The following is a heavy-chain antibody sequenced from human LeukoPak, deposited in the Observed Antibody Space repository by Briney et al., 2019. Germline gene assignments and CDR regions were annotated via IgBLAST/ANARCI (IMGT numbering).Heavy chain of an antibody. Sequence: ASVKVSCKASGYTFTSYDINWVRQATGQGLEWMGWMNPNSGNTGYAQKFQGRVTMTRNTSISTAYMELSSVTAADTAVYYCARARYVDGWFDPWGQGTLVTVSS. CDR3: ARARYVDGWFDP. V-gene: IGHV1-8*01. D-gene: IGHD1-1*01. J-gene: IGHJ5*02. CDR2: MNPNSGNT. CDR1: GYTFTSYD.